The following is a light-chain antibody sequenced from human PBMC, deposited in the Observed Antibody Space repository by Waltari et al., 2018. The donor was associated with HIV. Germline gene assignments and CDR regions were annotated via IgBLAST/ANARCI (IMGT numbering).Light chain of an antibody. Sequence: QSALTQPASVSGSPGQSITISCTGSSSDVGSYSYVSWYQQHPGKAPTLRIYEVSNRPAGVSHRFSGSKSGNTASLTISWLQPEDEADYYCNSYTSISTWVFGGGTKLTVL. V-gene: IGLV2-14*01. CDR1: SSDVGSYSY. J-gene: IGLJ3*02. CDR2: EVS. CDR3: NSYTSISTWV.